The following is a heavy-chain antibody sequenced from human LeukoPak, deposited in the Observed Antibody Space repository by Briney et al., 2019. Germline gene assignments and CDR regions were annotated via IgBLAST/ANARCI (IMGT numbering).Heavy chain of an antibody. D-gene: IGHD4-17*01. CDR1: GGSISSGGYS. Sequence: SETLSLTCAVSGGSISSGGYSWSWIRQPPGKGLEWIGYIYHSGSTYYNPSLKSRVTISVDRSKNQFSLKLSSVTAADTAVYYCARADYGVWYFDLWGRGTLVTASS. J-gene: IGHJ2*01. V-gene: IGHV4-30-2*01. CDR2: IYHSGST. CDR3: ARADYGVWYFDL.